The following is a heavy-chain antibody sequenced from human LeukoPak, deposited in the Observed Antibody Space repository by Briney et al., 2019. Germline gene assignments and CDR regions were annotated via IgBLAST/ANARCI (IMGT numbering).Heavy chain of an antibody. J-gene: IGHJ4*02. CDR3: ARHPNYYDSSGYYKGFDC. CDR1: GFTFTSYW. Sequence: GGSLRLSCAASGFTFTSYWMRWVRQAPGGGLEWVASIKQEESEKYYVDSVKGRFTISRGNAKNSPNLQMNSLRAEDTAVYYCARHPNYYDSSGYYKGFDCWGQGTLVTVSS. D-gene: IGHD3-22*01. CDR2: IKQEESEK. V-gene: IGHV3-7*03.